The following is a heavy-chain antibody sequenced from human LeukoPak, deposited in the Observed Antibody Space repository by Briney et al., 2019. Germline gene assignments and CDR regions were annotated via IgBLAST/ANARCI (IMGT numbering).Heavy chain of an antibody. CDR1: GFTFSSYS. J-gene: IGHJ4*02. CDR2: ISSSSSYI. V-gene: IGHV3-21*01. Sequence: TGGSLRPSCAASGFTFSSYSMNWVRQAPGKGLEWVSSISSSSSYIYYADSVKGRFTISRDNAKNSLYLQMNSLRAEDTAVYYCARSYDFWSGYSDYWGQGTLVTVSS. D-gene: IGHD3-3*01. CDR3: ARSYDFWSGYSDY.